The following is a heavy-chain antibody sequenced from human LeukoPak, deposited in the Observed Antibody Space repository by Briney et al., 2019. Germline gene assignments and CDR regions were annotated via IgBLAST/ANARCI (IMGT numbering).Heavy chain of an antibody. V-gene: IGHV3-30-3*02. CDR3: ASQYPGIAVAGTLYFDY. CDR2: ISYDGSNK. D-gene: IGHD6-19*01. CDR1: GFTFSSYA. J-gene: IGHJ4*02. Sequence: GGSLRLSCAASGFTFSSYAMHWVRQAPGKGLEWVAVISYDGSNKYYADSVKGRFTISRDNSKNTLYLQMNSLRAEDTAVYYCASQYPGIAVAGTLYFDYWGQGTLVTVSS.